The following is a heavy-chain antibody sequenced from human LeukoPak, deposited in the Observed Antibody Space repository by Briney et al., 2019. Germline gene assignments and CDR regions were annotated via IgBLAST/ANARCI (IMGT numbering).Heavy chain of an antibody. V-gene: IGHV3-21*01. D-gene: IGHD5-12*01. CDR3: ARGSTGGYSGYDATRKNFDY. CDR2: ISSRSSYI. J-gene: IGHJ4*02. Sequence: GRSLRLSRAASGLTFIRYSMNSVRQAPGKGPECVSSISSRSSYIYYTDSVKGRFTISRENAKNTLYVQMNSLRAEDTALYYCARGSTGGYSGYDATRKNFDYWGQGTLVTVSS. CDR1: GLTFIRYS.